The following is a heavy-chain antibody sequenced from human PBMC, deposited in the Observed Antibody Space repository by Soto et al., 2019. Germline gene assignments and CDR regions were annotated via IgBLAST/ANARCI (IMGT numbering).Heavy chain of an antibody. J-gene: IGHJ3*02. V-gene: IGHV3-23*01. Sequence: GGSLRLSCAASGFTFSSYAMSWVRQAPGKGLEWVSAISGSGGSTYYADSVKGRFTISRDNSKNTLYLQMNSLRAEDTAVYYCAKEGTSRYCSSTSCYRSRSDADDAFDIWGQGTMVTVSS. CDR1: GFTFSSYA. CDR3: AKEGTSRYCSSTSCYRSRSDADDAFDI. D-gene: IGHD2-2*01. CDR2: ISGSGGST.